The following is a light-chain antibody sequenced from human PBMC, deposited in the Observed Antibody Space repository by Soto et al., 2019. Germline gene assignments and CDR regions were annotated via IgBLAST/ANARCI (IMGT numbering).Light chain of an antibody. CDR2: RAS. V-gene: IGKV3-15*01. CDR1: QSVSDN. J-gene: IGKJ5*01. CDR3: QHYHGWPIT. Sequence: EVMMTQSPDTLSVSPGERVTLSCRASQSVSDNLAWYQQKPGQGPRLLVYRASTRTLGIPARFSGSESGTEFTLTISSLQSEDFAVYYCQHYHGWPITFGQGTRLEIK.